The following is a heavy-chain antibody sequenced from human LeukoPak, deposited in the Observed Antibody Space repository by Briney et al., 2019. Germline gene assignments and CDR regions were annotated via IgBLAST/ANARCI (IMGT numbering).Heavy chain of an antibody. D-gene: IGHD3-3*01. CDR2: ISGNGGDT. CDR3: AKGAYHDD. J-gene: IGHJ4*02. Sequence: GGSLRLSCAASGISFSSHGMNWVRQAPRKGLEWVSTISGNGGDTYYADSVKGRFTISRDNSKNTLYLQMNSLRADDTAIYYCAKGAYHDDWGQGTLVTVSS. V-gene: IGHV3-23*01. CDR1: GISFSSHG.